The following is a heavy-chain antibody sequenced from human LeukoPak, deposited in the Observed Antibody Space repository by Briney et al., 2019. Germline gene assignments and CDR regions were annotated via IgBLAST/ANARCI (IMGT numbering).Heavy chain of an antibody. D-gene: IGHD1-1*01. Sequence: GASVKVSCKASGYTFTSYYMHWVRQAPGQGLEWMGIINPSGGSTSYAQKFQGRVTMTRDMSTSTVYMELSSLRSEDTAVYYCARDGTLLNWNLRGRYYYYYMDVWGKGTTVTVSS. CDR1: GYTFTSYY. J-gene: IGHJ6*03. CDR2: INPSGGST. CDR3: ARDGTLLNWNLRGRYYYYYMDV. V-gene: IGHV1-46*01.